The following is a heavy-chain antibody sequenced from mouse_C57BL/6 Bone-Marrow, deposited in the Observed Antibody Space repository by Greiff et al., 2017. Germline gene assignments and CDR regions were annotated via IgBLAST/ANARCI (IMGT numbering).Heavy chain of an antibody. CDR1: GFTFSSYA. Sequence: DVQLVESGEGLVKPGGSLKLSCAASGFTFSSYAMSWVRQTPEKRLEWVAYLSSGGDYIYYADTVKGRFTIAGDNARNTLYLQMSSLKSEDTAMYYCTRPYVHYAMDYWGQGTSVTVSS. V-gene: IGHV5-9-1*02. J-gene: IGHJ4*01. CDR3: TRPYVHYAMDY. D-gene: IGHD2-14*01. CDR2: LSSGGDYI.